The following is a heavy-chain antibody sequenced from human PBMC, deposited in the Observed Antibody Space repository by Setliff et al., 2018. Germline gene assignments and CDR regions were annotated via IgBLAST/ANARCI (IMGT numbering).Heavy chain of an antibody. D-gene: IGHD3-10*01. CDR1: GGTFSSYA. Sequence: SVKVSCKASGGTFSSYAISWVRQAPGQGLEWMGRIIPIFGTANYAQKFQGRVTITADKSTSTAYMELSGLRSEDTAVYYCARLRYYGSGSYLDYWGQGTLVTVSS. J-gene: IGHJ4*02. CDR2: IIPIFGTA. CDR3: ARLRYYGSGSYLDY. V-gene: IGHV1-69*06.